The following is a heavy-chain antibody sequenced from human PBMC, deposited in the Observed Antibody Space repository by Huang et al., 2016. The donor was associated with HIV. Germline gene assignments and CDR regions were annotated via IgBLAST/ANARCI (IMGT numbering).Heavy chain of an antibody. Sequence: EVQLVQSGAEVKKHGEALKISCQGSGYRFRSNWIGWVRQMPGKGLEWMGIIYPDDADTRDSPSFQGQVTISADKSINTAYRQGSSLKASDTAMYYCARLIGSPSFYYGLDVWGQGTTVTVSS. V-gene: IGHV5-51*01. CDR3: ARLIGSPSFYYGLDV. CDR2: IYPDDADT. J-gene: IGHJ6*02. CDR1: GYRFRSNW. D-gene: IGHD3-10*01.